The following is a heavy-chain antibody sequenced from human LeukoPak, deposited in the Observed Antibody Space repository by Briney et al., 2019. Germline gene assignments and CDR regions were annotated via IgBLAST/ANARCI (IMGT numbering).Heavy chain of an antibody. Sequence: ASVKVSCKASGYTLTSYYMHWVRQAPGQGLEWMRIINPSGGSTSYAQKFQGRVTMTRDTSTSTVYMELSSLRSEDTAVYYCARPSYYDSSGYYPYYFDYWGQGTLVTVSS. D-gene: IGHD3-22*01. V-gene: IGHV1-46*01. CDR1: GYTLTSYY. CDR2: INPSGGST. CDR3: ARPSYYDSSGYYPYYFDY. J-gene: IGHJ4*02.